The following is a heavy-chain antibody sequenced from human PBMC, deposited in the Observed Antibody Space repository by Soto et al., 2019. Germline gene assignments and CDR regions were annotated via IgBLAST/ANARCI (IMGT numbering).Heavy chain of an antibody. CDR3: AKDFQWELPTYYFDY. J-gene: IGHJ4*02. Sequence: LRLSCAASGFPFSSYAMSWVRQAPGKGLEWVSAISGSGGSTYYADSVKGRFTISRDNSKNTLYLQMNSLRAEDTAVYYCAKDFQWELPTYYFDYWGQGTLVTAPQ. CDR2: ISGSGGST. V-gene: IGHV3-23*01. CDR1: GFPFSSYA. D-gene: IGHD1-26*01.